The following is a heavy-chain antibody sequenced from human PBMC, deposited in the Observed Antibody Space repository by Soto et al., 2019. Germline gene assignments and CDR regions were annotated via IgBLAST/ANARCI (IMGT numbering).Heavy chain of an antibody. Sequence: GASVKVSCKASGGTFSSYAISWVRQAPGQGLEWMGWINPDSGDTSYAKKFQGRATMTRDTSFGPAYMELSSLRSDDTAIYYCARDPGDRTFENWGQGSLVTVSS. D-gene: IGHD2-21*02. V-gene: IGHV1-2*02. CDR3: ARDPGDRTFEN. J-gene: IGHJ4*02. CDR2: INPDSGDT. CDR1: GGTFSSYA.